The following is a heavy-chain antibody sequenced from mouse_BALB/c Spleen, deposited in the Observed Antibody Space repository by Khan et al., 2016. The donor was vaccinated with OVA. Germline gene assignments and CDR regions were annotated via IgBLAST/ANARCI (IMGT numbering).Heavy chain of an antibody. CDR3: ACELRGFAY. Sequence: EVQLQESGPSLVKPSQTLSLTCSVTGDSITSGYWNWIRKFSGNKLEYMGYISYSGNSYYNPSLKSRISITRDTFKNQYYLQLNSVTAEDTATYYCACELRGFAYWGQGTLVTVSA. V-gene: IGHV3-8*02. D-gene: IGHD1-1*01. CDR1: GDSITSGY. CDR2: ISYSGNS. J-gene: IGHJ3*01.